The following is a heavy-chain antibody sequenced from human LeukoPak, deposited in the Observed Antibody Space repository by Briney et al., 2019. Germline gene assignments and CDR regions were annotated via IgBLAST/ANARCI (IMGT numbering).Heavy chain of an antibody. CDR1: VFTFDDYS. D-gene: IGHD6-19*01. J-gene: IGHJ4*02. V-gene: IGHV3-9*01. CDR3: AKTGSSGWYGPSLIGTLGPFGGRLFDY. Sequence: WRSLRLSCAASVFTFDDYSMHWVRQAPGKGLEWVSGVSGTSGGFGYADSVKGRFTIYRDNAKNSMYLQMNSLSAEDTALYYCAKTGSSGWYGPSLIGTLGPFGGRLFDYWGQGTLVTVSS. CDR2: VSGTSGGF.